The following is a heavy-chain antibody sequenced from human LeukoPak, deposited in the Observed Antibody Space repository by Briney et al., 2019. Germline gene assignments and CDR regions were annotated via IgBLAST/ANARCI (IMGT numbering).Heavy chain of an antibody. CDR3: ARVDCSGASCYLDR. CDR1: GFTFGDDG. Sequence: GGSLRLSCTASGFTFGDDGWSWFRQAPGKGLEWVSSISSSSYYLTYRDSVKGRFTISRDNAKNTLFLVMNSLRAEDTAVYYCARVDCSGASCYLDRWGQGTLVTVSS. J-gene: IGHJ4*02. V-gene: IGHV3-21*01. CDR2: ISSSSYYL. D-gene: IGHD2-15*01.